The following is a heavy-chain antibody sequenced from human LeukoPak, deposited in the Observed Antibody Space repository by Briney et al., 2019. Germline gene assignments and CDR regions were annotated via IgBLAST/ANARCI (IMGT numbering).Heavy chain of an antibody. V-gene: IGHV1-8*02. CDR3: ARGGIAVAAWDY. Sequence: ASVKVSCKASGGTFSSYAISWVRQATGQGLEWMGWMNPNSGNTGYAQKFQGRVTMTRNTSISTAYMELSSLRSEDTAVYYCARGGIAVAAWDYWGQGTLVTVSS. J-gene: IGHJ4*02. CDR2: MNPNSGNT. D-gene: IGHD6-19*01. CDR1: GGTFSSYA.